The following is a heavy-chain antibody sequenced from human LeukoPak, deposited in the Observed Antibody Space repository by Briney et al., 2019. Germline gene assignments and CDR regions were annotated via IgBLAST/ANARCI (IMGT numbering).Heavy chain of an antibody. Sequence: GGSLRLSCAASGFTFSSYSMNWVRQAPGKGLEWVSSISSSSSYMYYADSVKGRFTISRDNAKNSLYLQMNSLRAEDTAVYYCARFSGSYSHHEAYYFDYWGQGTLVTVSS. J-gene: IGHJ4*02. CDR1: GFTFSSYS. D-gene: IGHD1-26*01. V-gene: IGHV3-21*01. CDR2: ISSSSSYM. CDR3: ARFSGSYSHHEAYYFDY.